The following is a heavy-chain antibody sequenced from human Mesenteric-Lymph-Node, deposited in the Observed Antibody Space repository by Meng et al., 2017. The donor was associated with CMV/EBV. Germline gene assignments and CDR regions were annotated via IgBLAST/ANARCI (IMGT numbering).Heavy chain of an antibody. CDR1: GGSFSGYY. CDR3: ARHQRWLKSEGGFNY. J-gene: IGHJ4*02. Sequence: GQLQHGGPGLLQPSATLSLTCAVYGGSFSGYYWSWLRQPPWKGLEWIGEINHSGSTNYNPPLKSRVTISVDTSKNQFSLKLSSVPAADTAVYYCARHQRWLKSEGGFNYWGQGTLVTVSS. D-gene: IGHD4-23*01. V-gene: IGHV4-34*01. CDR2: INHSGST.